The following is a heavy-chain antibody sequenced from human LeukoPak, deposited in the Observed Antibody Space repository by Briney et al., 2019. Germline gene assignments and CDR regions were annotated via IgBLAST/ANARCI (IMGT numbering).Heavy chain of an antibody. Sequence: ASVKVSCKASGYTFTGYYMHWVRQAPGQGLEWTGWINPNSGGTNYAQKFQGRVNMTRDTSISTAYMELSRLRSGDTAVYYCARDIVVVPAAGGYYYYYYMDVWGKGTTVTVSS. CDR3: ARDIVVVPAAGGYYYYYYMDV. CDR1: GYTFTGYY. D-gene: IGHD2-2*01. V-gene: IGHV1-2*02. J-gene: IGHJ6*03. CDR2: INPNSGGT.